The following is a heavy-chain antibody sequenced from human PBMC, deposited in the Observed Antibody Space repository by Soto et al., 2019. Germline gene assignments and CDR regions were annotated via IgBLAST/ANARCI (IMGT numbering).Heavy chain of an antibody. V-gene: IGHV3-23*01. CDR2: ISGGGGVST. CDR1: GFTFSSYA. J-gene: IGHJ5*02. D-gene: IGHD3-10*01. CDR3: AKDAISMVRGVNNWFDP. Sequence: EVQLLESGGGLVQPGGSLTLSCAASGFTFSSYAMTWVRQAPGKGLEWVSGISGGGGVSTYYADSVKGRFTISRDNSMNTLYLQMNRRRAEDTAVYYCAKDAISMVRGVNNWFDPWGQGTLVTVSS.